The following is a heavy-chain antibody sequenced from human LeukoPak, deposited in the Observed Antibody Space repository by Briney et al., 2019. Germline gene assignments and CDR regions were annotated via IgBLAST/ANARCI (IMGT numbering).Heavy chain of an antibody. J-gene: IGHJ6*03. D-gene: IGHD1-26*01. CDR2: VYTNGHT. CDR1: GASINHFY. CDR3: ARGGAYESDHSHYYQFMDV. V-gene: IGHV4-4*07. Sequence: SETLSLTCTVSGASINHFYWSWIRQPAGKGLEWIGRVYTNGHTNYISSFRSRVTVSVDTSRNQFSLRLNSVTAADTAVYYCARGGAYESDHSHYYQFMDVWAKGPRSPSP.